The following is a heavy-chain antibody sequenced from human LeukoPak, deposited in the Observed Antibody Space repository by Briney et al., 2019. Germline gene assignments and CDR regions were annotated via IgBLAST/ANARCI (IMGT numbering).Heavy chain of an antibody. Sequence: ASVKVSCKASGYTFTGYYMHWVRQAPGQGLEWMGRINPNSGGTNYAQKFQGRVTMTRDTSISTAYMELSRLRSDDTAVYYCAILRRGYCSSTNCWGHDAFDIWGQGTMVTVSS. CDR3: AILRRGYCSSTNCWGHDAFDI. D-gene: IGHD2-2*01. CDR1: GYTFTGYY. CDR2: INPNSGGT. V-gene: IGHV1-2*06. J-gene: IGHJ3*02.